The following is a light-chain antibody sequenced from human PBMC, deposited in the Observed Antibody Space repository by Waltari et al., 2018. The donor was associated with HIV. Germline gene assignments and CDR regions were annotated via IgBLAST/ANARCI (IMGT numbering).Light chain of an antibody. CDR2: GAS. Sequence: EKVMTQSPATLSVSPGESATLSCRASQSLGTNLAWYQERPGQAPRVLIYGASTRGTGVPDRFSGSGSGTEFTLTISGLQSEDFAVYYCHQYSDWPFTFGPGTKVDI. V-gene: IGKV3-15*01. J-gene: IGKJ3*01. CDR3: HQYSDWPFT. CDR1: QSLGTN.